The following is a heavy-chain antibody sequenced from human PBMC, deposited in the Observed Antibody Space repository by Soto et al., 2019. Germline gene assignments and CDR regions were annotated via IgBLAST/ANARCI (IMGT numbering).Heavy chain of an antibody. CDR3: ARDGRYCSGGSCIAIIWFGA. CDR1: GYTFTSYA. CDR2: INAGNGNT. V-gene: IGHV1-3*01. J-gene: IGHJ5*02. Sequence: ASVKVSCKASGYTFTSYAMHWVRQAPGQRLEWMGWINAGNGNTKYSQKFQGRVTITRDTSASTAYMELSSLRSEDTAVYYCARDGRYCSGGSCIAIIWFGAWGQGSLVTVCS. D-gene: IGHD2-15*01.